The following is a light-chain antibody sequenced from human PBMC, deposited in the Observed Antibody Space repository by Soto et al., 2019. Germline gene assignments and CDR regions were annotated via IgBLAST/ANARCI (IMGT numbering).Light chain of an antibody. CDR2: GAS. Sequence: EIVLTQSPGSLSLSPGERATLSCRASQSVDSSFFAWYQQKPGQAPRLLIYGASNRATVIPDRFSGRGSGTDFILTITVLEPEYFEVYYCQQYVSSVTFGQGTKVEIK. V-gene: IGKV3-20*01. CDR3: QQYVSSVT. CDR1: QSVDSSF. J-gene: IGKJ1*01.